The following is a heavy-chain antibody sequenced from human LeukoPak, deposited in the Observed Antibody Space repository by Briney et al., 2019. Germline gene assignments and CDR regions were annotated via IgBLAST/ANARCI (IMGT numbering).Heavy chain of an antibody. Sequence: GGSLRLSCAASGFTFSSYSMNWVRQAPGKGLEWVSSISSSSSYIYYADSVKGRFTISRDNAKNSLYLQMNSLRAEDTAVYYCAREDSSGYYYYWGQGTLVTVSS. J-gene: IGHJ4*02. CDR1: GFTFSSYS. V-gene: IGHV3-21*01. CDR3: AREDSSGYYYY. CDR2: ISSSSSYI. D-gene: IGHD3-22*01.